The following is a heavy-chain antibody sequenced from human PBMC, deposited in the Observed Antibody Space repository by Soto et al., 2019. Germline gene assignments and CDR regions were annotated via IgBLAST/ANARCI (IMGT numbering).Heavy chain of an antibody. CDR2: IYYSGST. CDR3: ARQGPYYYYYGMDV. J-gene: IGHJ6*02. CDR1: GGSISSYY. V-gene: IGHV4-59*08. Sequence: SETLSLTCAVSGGSISSYYWSWIRQPPGKGLEWIGYIYYSGSTNYNPSLKSRVTISVDTSKNQFSLKLSSVTAADTAVYYCARQGPYYYYYGMDVWGQGTTVTVS.